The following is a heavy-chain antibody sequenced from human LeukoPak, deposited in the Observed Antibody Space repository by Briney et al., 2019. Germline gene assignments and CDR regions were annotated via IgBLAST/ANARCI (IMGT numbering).Heavy chain of an antibody. CDR3: ARGLRDSSGREYFQD. D-gene: IGHD3-22*01. J-gene: IGHJ1*01. Sequence: ASVKVSCKASGYTFTSYDINWVRQATGQGLEWMGWMNPNSGNTGYAQKFQGRVTMTRNTSISTAYTELSSLRSEDTAVYYCARGLRDSSGREYFQDWGLGTLVTVSS. CDR1: GYTFTSYD. V-gene: IGHV1-8*01. CDR2: MNPNSGNT.